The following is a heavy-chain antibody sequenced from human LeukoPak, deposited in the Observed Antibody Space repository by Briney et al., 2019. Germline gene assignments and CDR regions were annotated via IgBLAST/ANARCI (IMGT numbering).Heavy chain of an antibody. CDR1: GFTFDDYA. D-gene: IGHD3-10*01. CDR2: ISWNSGSI. CDR3: ARDGPSYYYGSGSSDY. V-gene: IGHV3-9*01. Sequence: GGSLRLSCAASGFTFDDYAMHWVRQAPGKGLEWVSGISWNSGSIGYADSVKGRFTISRDNAKNSLYLQMNSLRAEDTAVYYCARDGPSYYYGSGSSDYWGQGTLVTVSS. J-gene: IGHJ4*02.